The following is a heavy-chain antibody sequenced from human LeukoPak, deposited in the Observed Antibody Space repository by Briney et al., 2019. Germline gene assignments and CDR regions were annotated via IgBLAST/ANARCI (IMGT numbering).Heavy chain of an antibody. V-gene: IGHV3-23*01. D-gene: IGHD6-13*01. CDR1: GFTFSSYA. CDR2: ISGSGGST. CDR3: AKPGVAATGRLPAN. J-gene: IGHJ4*02. Sequence: GGSLRLSCAASGFTFSSYAMSWVRQAPGKGLEWVSTISGSGGSTYYADSVKGRFTISRGNSKNTLYLQMNSLRAEDTAVYYCAKPGVAATGRLPANRGQGTLVTVSS.